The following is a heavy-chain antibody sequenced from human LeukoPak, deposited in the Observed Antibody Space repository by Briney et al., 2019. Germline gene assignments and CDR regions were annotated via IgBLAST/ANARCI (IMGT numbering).Heavy chain of an antibody. D-gene: IGHD1-26*01. CDR3: ARLSGSYNEGR. V-gene: IGHV3-23*01. CDR1: GFTFSSYA. Sequence: GGSLRLSCAASGFTFSSYAMTWVRQAPGKGLEWVSVISGSGGSTYYADSVKGRFTISRDNAKNTLYLQMDSLRADDTAVYYCARLSGSYNEGRWGQGTLVTVSS. CDR2: ISGSGGST. J-gene: IGHJ4*02.